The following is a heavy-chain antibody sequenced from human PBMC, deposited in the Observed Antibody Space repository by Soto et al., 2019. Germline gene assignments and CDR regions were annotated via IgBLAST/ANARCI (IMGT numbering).Heavy chain of an antibody. CDR3: ATAPWVTGVAAVWWFDP. CDR2: FDPEDGET. CDR1: GYTITELS. V-gene: IGHV1-24*01. D-gene: IGHD2-2*01. Sequence: ASVKVSCKGSGYTITELSMHWVRQAPGKGLEWMGGFDPEDGETIYAQKFQGRVTMTEDTSTDTAYMELSGLRSEDTAVYYCATAPWVTGVAAVWWFDPWGQGTLVTVSS. J-gene: IGHJ5*02.